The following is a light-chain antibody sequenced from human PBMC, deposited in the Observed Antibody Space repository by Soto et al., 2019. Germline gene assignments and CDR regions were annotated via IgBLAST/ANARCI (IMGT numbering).Light chain of an antibody. V-gene: IGKV1-5*01. CDR3: QQYNSYSPSGT. Sequence: DIQMTQSPSTLSASVGDRVTITCRASQSISSWLAWYQQKPGKAPKLLIYVASSLESGVPSRFSGSGSGTEFTLPISSLQPDDFATYHCQQYNSYSPSGTFGQGTKLEIK. J-gene: IGKJ2*02. CDR2: VAS. CDR1: QSISSW.